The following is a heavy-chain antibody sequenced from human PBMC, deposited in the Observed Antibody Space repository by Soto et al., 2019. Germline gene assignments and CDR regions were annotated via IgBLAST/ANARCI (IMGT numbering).Heavy chain of an antibody. Sequence: SQTLSLTCDISVDSVSSSSAAWNWIRQSPSRGLEWLGRTYYRSKWIHEYTVSMESRITINPDTSKNQFSLHIYSVTPEDTAVYYCAGVVWFRGMDVWGQGTPVTV. CDR2: TYYRSKWIH. D-gene: IGHD3-16*01. J-gene: IGHJ6*02. CDR3: AGVVWFRGMDV. CDR1: VDSVSSSSAA. V-gene: IGHV6-1*01.